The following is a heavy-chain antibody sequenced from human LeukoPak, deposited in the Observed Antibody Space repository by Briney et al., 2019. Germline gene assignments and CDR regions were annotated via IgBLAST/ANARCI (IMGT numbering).Heavy chain of an antibody. CDR3: AILYYDILTGYPYFDY. CDR1: GYTFTSYA. J-gene: IGHJ4*02. V-gene: IGHV7-4-1*02. Sequence: ASVKVSCRASGYTFTSYAMNWVRQAPGQGLEWMGWINTNTGNPTYAQGFTGRSVFSLDTSVSTAYLQISSLKAEDTAVYYCAILYYDILTGYPYFDYWGQGTLVTVSS. D-gene: IGHD3-9*01. CDR2: INTNTGNP.